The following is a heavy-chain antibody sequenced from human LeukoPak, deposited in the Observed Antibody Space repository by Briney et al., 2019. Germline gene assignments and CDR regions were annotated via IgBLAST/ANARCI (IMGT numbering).Heavy chain of an antibody. J-gene: IGHJ2*01. V-gene: IGHV4-59*07. CDR3: ARGYRHFDSRGYYFPWCFDL. CDR2: IFHSGST. D-gene: IGHD3-22*01. Sequence: PSDTLSLTCTFSVDAINTHHWSWIRHPPERGLEYISHIFHSGSTSYNPSHCGRVSISLDASKHQISLWLNSATAADTAVYDCARGYRHFDSRGYYFPWCFDLWGRGTMVSVSS. CDR1: VDAINTHH.